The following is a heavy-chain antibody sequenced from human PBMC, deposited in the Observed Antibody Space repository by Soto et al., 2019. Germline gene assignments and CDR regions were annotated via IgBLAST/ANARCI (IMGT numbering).Heavy chain of an antibody. CDR2: IYYSGST. CDR3: ARLGSGSYQYHPMMDV. D-gene: IGHD3-10*01. J-gene: IGHJ6*02. CDR1: GGSISSYY. V-gene: IGHV4-59*01. Sequence: SLTCSVSGGSISSYYWSWIRQPPGKGLEWIGYIYYSGSTNYNPSLKSRVTISVDTSKNQFSLKLSSVTAADTAVYYCARLGSGSYQYHPMMDVWGQGTTVTVSS.